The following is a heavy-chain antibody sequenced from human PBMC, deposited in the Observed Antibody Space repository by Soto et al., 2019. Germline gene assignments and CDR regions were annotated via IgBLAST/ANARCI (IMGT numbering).Heavy chain of an antibody. CDR1: GFTFSSYW. J-gene: IGHJ6*02. CDR3: AREETLNSNYHEALYYYYGMDV. CDR2: INSDGSST. D-gene: IGHD4-4*01. V-gene: IGHV3-74*01. Sequence: GGSLRLSCSASGFTFSSYWMHWVRQAPGKGLVWVSRINSDGSSTSYADSVKGRFTISRDNAKNTLYLQMNSLRAEDTAVYYCAREETLNSNYHEALYYYYGMDVWGQGTTVTVSS.